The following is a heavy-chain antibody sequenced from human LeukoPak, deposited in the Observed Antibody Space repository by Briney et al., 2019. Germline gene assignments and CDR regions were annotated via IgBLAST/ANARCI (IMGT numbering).Heavy chain of an antibody. J-gene: IGHJ4*02. CDR2: IYTSGST. Sequence: SETPSLTCTVSGGSISSGSYYWSWIRQPAGKGLEWIGRIYTSGSTNYNPSLKSRVTISVDTSKSQFSLKLSSVTAADTAMYYCARYDFWSGYFIWGQGTLVTVSS. CDR1: GGSISSGSYY. V-gene: IGHV4-61*02. D-gene: IGHD3-3*01. CDR3: ARYDFWSGYFI.